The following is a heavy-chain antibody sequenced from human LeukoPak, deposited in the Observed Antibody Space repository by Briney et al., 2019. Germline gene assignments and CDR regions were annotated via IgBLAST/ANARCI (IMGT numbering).Heavy chain of an antibody. J-gene: IGHJ4*02. CDR2: IYYSGTT. CDR3: AREYSSSPDY. Sequence: PSETLSLTCSVSGGSITSTSYHWRWLRQPPGKGLEWTASIYYSGTTYYNPSLKSRVTISVDTSKNQFSLKVNSVTAADTAVYYCAREYSSSPDYWGQGALVTVSS. CDR1: GGSITSTSYH. V-gene: IGHV4-39*07. D-gene: IGHD3-22*01.